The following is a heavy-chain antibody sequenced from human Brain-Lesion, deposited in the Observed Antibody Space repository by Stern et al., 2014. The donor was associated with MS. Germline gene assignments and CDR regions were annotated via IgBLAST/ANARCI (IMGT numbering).Heavy chain of an antibody. D-gene: IGHD1-26*01. Sequence: QLQLQESGPGLVKPSATLSLTCTVSGGSISSSTYYWAWIRQPPGKGLEWIGNIYYSGFTSYNPSLKSRVTISVDMSKNQFSLKLSSVTAADTAIYYCARHDSVPRPSQLYSARDRGPGYFDYWGQGTLVTVSS. J-gene: IGHJ4*02. CDR2: IYYSGFT. CDR3: ARHDSVPRPSQLYSARDRGPGYFDY. CDR1: GGSISSSTYY. V-gene: IGHV4-39*01.